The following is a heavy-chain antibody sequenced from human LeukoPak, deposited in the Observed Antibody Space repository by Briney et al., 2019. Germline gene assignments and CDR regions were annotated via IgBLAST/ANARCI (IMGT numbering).Heavy chain of an antibody. CDR3: ARQNPHYHSFDY. D-gene: IGHD3-10*01. V-gene: IGHV4-61*01. CDR1: GGSVSSGSYY. CDR2: IYYSGST. Sequence: PSETLSLTCTVSGGSVSSGSYYWSWIRQPPGKGLEWIGHIYYSGSTNYNPSLKSRVTISVDTSKNQFSLKLSSVTAADTAVYYCARQNPHYHSFDYWGQGTLVTVSS. J-gene: IGHJ4*02.